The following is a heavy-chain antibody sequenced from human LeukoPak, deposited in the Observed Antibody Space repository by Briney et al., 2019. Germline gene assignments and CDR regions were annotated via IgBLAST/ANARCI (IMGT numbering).Heavy chain of an antibody. D-gene: IGHD3-3*01. CDR1: GGSFSGYY. Sequence: SETLSLTCAVYGGSFSGYYWSWIRQPPGKGLEWIGEINHSGSTNYNPSLKSRVTISVDTSKNQFSLKLSSVTAADTAVYYCARAHYDFWSGYYESYYYDMDVWGQGTTVTVSS. V-gene: IGHV4-34*01. CDR2: INHSGST. J-gene: IGHJ6*02. CDR3: ARAHYDFWSGYYESYYYDMDV.